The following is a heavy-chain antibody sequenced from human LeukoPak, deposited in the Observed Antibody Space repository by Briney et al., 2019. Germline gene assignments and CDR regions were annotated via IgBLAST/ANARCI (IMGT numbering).Heavy chain of an antibody. Sequence: PGGSLRLSCAASGFTFSGYSMNWVRQAPGKGLEWVSCISTSSSYIYYADSVKGRFTISRDNAKNSLYLQTNSLRAEDTAVYYCARGGKAAAGNAFDMWGQGTMVTVSS. D-gene: IGHD6-13*01. CDR2: ISTSSSYI. CDR3: ARGGKAAAGNAFDM. J-gene: IGHJ3*02. CDR1: GFTFSGYS. V-gene: IGHV3-21*01.